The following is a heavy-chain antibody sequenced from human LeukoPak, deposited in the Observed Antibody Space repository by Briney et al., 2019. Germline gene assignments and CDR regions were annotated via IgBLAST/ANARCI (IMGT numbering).Heavy chain of an antibody. J-gene: IGHJ4*02. D-gene: IGHD1-1*01. CDR2: ISAYNGNT. CDR3: ARDTGLERRSYYFDY. V-gene: IGHV1-18*01. CDR1: GYTFTSYG. Sequence: ASVKVSCKASGYTFTSYGISWVRQAPGQGLEWMGWISAYNGNTNYAQKLQGRVTMTTDTSTSTAYMELRSLRSDDTAVYYCARDTGLERRSYYFDYWGQGTLVTVSS.